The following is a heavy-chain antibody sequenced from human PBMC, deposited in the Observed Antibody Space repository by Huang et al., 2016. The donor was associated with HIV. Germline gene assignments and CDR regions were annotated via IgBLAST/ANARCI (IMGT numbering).Heavy chain of an antibody. CDR1: TVTFGAVW. J-gene: IGHJ6*02. V-gene: IGHV3-7*01. D-gene: IGHD1-7*01. CDR2: IKKDESEK. CDR3: ATKTAGMDI. Sequence: VESGGRSVQPGGSIKLSCVGSTVTFGAVWMSWVRQPPGKGVEWVANIKKDESEKYYVGSLKGRFNIARDNARKCLFLEMDDLRVEDTAIYFCATKTAGMDIWGQGTTVTVSS.